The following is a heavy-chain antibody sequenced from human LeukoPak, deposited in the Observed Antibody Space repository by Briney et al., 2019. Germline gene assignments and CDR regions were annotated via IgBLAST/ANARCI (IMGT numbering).Heavy chain of an antibody. J-gene: IGHJ3*02. V-gene: IGHV4-59*12. D-gene: IGHD3-10*01. CDR3: ARDVNYYSGSGSDDDAFDI. Sequence: SETLSLTCSVAGGSISSYYWSWIRQPPGEGLEGIGYINYIGSTNYNPSLKSRVTISVDPSTNPFSLKLSSVNAADTAVYYCARDVNYYSGSGSDDDAFDIWGQGTMVTVSS. CDR1: GGSISSYY. CDR2: INYIGST.